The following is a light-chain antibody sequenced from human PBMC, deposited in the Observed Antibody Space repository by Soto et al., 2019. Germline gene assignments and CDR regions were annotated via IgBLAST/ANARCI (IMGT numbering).Light chain of an antibody. CDR2: DAS. CDR1: ESVSTNY. Sequence: EIVLTQSPGTLSLSPGERASLSCRASESVSTNYLAWYQQKPGRAPRLLVYDASRRATGIPDRFSGSGSGTDFTLTISSLEHEDFAVYYCQFYGNSPGTFGQGTKVEI. J-gene: IGKJ1*01. CDR3: QFYGNSPGT. V-gene: IGKV3-20*01.